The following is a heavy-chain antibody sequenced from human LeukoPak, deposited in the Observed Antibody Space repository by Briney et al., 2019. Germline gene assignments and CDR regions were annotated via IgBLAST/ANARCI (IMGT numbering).Heavy chain of an antibody. J-gene: IGHJ5*02. CDR2: IYYSGST. D-gene: IGHD6-6*01. V-gene: IGHV4-39*07. Sequence: PSETLSLTCTVSGGSISSSSYYWGWIRQPPGKGLEWIGSIYYSGSTYYNPSLKSRVTISVDTSKNQFSLKLSSVTAADTAVYYCARYSMAANWFDPWGQGTLVTVSS. CDR3: ARYSMAANWFDP. CDR1: GGSISSSSYY.